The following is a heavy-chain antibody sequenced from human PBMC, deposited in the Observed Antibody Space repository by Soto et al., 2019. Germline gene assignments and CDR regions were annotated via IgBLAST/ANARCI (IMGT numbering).Heavy chain of an antibody. CDR2: IIPIFGTA. D-gene: IGHD2-21*02. J-gene: IGHJ6*02. CDR3: ARVHCGGDCYRFYYYYGMDV. V-gene: IGHV1-69*06. CDR1: GGTFSSYA. Sequence: SVKVSCKASGGTFSSYAISWVRQAPGQGLEWMGGIIPIFGTANYAQKFQGRVTITADKSTSTAYKELSSLRSEDTAVYYCARVHCGGDCYRFYYYYGMDVWGQGTTVTVSS.